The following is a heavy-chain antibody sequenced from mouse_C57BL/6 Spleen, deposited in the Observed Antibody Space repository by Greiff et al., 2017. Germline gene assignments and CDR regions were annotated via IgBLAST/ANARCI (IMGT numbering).Heavy chain of an antibody. D-gene: IGHD2-3*01. CDR2: INYDGSST. CDR3: ARFDGYYEGAMDY. Sequence: EVMLVESEGGLVQPGSSMKLSCTASGFTFSDYYMAWVRQVPEKGLEWVANINYDGSSTYYLASLKSRFIISRDNSKNILYLQMSSLKSEDTATYYCARFDGYYEGAMDYWGQGTSVTVSS. J-gene: IGHJ4*01. V-gene: IGHV5-16*01. CDR1: GFTFSDYY.